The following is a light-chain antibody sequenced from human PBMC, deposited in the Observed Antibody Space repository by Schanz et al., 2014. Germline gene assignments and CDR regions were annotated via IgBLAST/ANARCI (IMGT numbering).Light chain of an antibody. J-gene: IGKJ2*01. CDR2: SAS. CDR3: QQSYSAPYT. Sequence: DIQLTQSPSSLSASVGDRVTITCRASQSISSYLNWFQQKPGKAPNLLIFSASSLQSGVPSRFSGSGSGADFTLTISSLQPEDFATYYCQQSYSAPYTFGQGTKLAIK. V-gene: IGKV1-39*01. CDR1: QSISSY.